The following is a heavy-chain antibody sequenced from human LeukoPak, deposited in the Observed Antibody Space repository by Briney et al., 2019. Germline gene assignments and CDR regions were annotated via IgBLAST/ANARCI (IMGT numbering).Heavy chain of an antibody. CDR3: AREEYSGYDGYGMDV. D-gene: IGHD5-12*01. V-gene: IGHV4-31*03. Sequence: SETLSLTCTVSGGSISSGGYYWSWIRRHPGKGLEWIGYIYYSGSTYYNPSLKSRVTISVDTSKNQFSLKLSSVTAADTAVYYCAREEYSGYDGYGMDVWGKGTTVTVSS. J-gene: IGHJ6*04. CDR1: GGSISSGGYY. CDR2: IYYSGST.